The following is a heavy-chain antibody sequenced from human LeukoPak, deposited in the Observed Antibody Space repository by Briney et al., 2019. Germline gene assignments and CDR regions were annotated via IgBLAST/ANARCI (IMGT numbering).Heavy chain of an antibody. J-gene: IGHJ3*02. D-gene: IGHD4-17*01. Sequence: GGSLRLSCAASGFTVSSNYMSGVRQAPGKGLEWVSVIYSGGSTYYADSVKGRFTISRDNSKNTLYLQMNSLRAEDTAVYYCARQGGFYGDHGGALDIWGQGTMVTVSS. V-gene: IGHV3-66*04. CDR1: GFTVSSNY. CDR3: ARQGGFYGDHGGALDI. CDR2: IYSGGST.